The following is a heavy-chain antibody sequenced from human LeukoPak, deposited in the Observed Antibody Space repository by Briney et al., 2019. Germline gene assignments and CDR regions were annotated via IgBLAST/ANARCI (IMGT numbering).Heavy chain of an antibody. CDR1: GFTFSGFA. Sequence: PGGSLRLSCAASGFTFSGFAMSWVRRTPGKGLEWVSGISGSGDNTLYADSVKGRFTISRDNSKNTLYLQMNSLRAEDTAVYYCAKDLRDYSNYLGPADYWGQGTPVTVSS. V-gene: IGHV3-23*01. D-gene: IGHD4-11*01. CDR2: ISGSGDNT. J-gene: IGHJ4*02. CDR3: AKDLRDYSNYLGPADY.